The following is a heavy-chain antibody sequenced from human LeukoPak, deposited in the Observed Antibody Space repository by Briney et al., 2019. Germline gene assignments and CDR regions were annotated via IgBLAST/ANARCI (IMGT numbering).Heavy chain of an antibody. J-gene: IGHJ4*02. CDR2: IYYSGT. Sequence: SETLSLTCTVSGGSISRGDYCWSWLRQHPGKGLEWIGYIYYSGTFYNPSLKSPVTISVDTSKNQFSLKLSSVTAADTAVYFCATYGAGAFGQGGNYFDLWGQGTLVTVSS. CDR1: GGSISRGDYC. CDR3: ATYGAGAFGQGGNYFDL. D-gene: IGHD3-16*01. V-gene: IGHV4-31*01.